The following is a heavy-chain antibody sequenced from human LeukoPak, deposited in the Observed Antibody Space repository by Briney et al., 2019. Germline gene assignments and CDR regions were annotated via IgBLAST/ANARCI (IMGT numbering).Heavy chain of an antibody. CDR3: ATDLG. CDR2: VEHDGSRT. CDR1: GFTFTSYW. J-gene: IGHJ4*02. V-gene: IGHV3-74*01. Sequence: GGSLRLSRAASGFTFTSYWMHWVRQPPGKGLVWVSRVEHDGSRTAYADSVTGRFTISRDNARNMVYLQTNSLRAEDTAVYYCATDLGWGQGTLVTVSS. D-gene: IGHD4-17*01.